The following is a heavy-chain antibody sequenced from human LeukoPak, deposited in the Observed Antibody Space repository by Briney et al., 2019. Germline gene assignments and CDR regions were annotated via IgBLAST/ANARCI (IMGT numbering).Heavy chain of an antibody. Sequence: PGGSLRLSCVASGVTFSSYAMSWGPHTPEKGLEWGSAISGGSPSTYYADSVKGRFIISRDNSKNTLYLQMNSLRAEDTAVYYCATRYSGASFDPWGQGTLVSVSS. CDR3: ATRYSGASFDP. D-gene: IGHD2-15*01. CDR1: GVTFSSYA. V-gene: IGHV3-23*01. J-gene: IGHJ5*02. CDR2: ISGGSPST.